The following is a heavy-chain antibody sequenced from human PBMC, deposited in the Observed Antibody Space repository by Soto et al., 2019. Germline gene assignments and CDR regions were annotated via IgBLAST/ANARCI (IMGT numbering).Heavy chain of an antibody. CDR3: ARDDGLSSTNVKAFDI. J-gene: IGHJ3*02. CDR1: GFTFSRYS. V-gene: IGHV3-21*02. CDR2: ISTTRTYT. Sequence: ELQLVESGGGLVEPGGSLRLSCAASGFTFSRYSMNWVRQAPGKGLEWVSSISTTRTYTHYADSLKGRFTISRDNAKKLLYLQMDSLRAEDTAVYYCARDDGLSSTNVKAFDIWGQGTKVTVSS. D-gene: IGHD2-2*01.